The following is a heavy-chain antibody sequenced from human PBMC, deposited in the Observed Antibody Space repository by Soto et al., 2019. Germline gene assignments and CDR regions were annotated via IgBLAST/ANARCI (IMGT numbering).Heavy chain of an antibody. CDR2: LSSGGGTT. CDR3: AKDGDWYDFSTGYYSRGNYFDY. J-gene: IGHJ4*02. CDR1: GFVFNNYA. D-gene: IGHD3-3*01. Sequence: LRLSFAASGFVFNNYAMSWVRQAPGKGLEWVATLSSGGGTTYYTDSVKGRFTISRDNSMSLLYLQMNSLRADDTAVYYCAKDGDWYDFSTGYYSRGNYFDYWGQGTLVTVSS. V-gene: IGHV3-23*01.